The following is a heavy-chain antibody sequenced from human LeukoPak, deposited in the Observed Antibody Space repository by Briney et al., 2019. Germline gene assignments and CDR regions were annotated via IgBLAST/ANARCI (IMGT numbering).Heavy chain of an antibody. CDR1: GFTFSSYY. D-gene: IGHD6-19*01. CDR3: ARDRGSGWHTFDY. J-gene: IGHJ4*02. V-gene: IGHV3-21*01. Sequence: GGSLRLSCAASGFTFSSYYMSWVRQAPGKGLEWVSSISSSSTYMFYADSVRGRFTISRDNAKNSLYLQMNSLRAEDTAVYYCARDRGSGWHTFDYWGQGNLVTVSS. CDR2: ISSSSTYM.